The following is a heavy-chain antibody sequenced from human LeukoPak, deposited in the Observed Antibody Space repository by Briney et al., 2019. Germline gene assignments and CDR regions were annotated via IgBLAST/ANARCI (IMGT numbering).Heavy chain of an antibody. CDR3: ASHSSSWRFDY. V-gene: IGHV4-31*11. CDR1: GGSFSGYY. D-gene: IGHD6-13*01. CDR2: IYYSGST. J-gene: IGHJ4*02. Sequence: SETLSLTCAVYGGSFSGYYWSWIRQHPGKGLEWIGYIYYSGSTYYNPSLKSRVTISVDTSKNQFSLKLSSVTAADTAVYYCASHSSSWRFDYWGQGTLVTVSS.